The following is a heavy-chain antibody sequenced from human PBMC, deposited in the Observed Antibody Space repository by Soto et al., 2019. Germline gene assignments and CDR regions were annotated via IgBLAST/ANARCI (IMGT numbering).Heavy chain of an antibody. J-gene: IGHJ4*02. CDR3: ARDTYYYDSSRYYNY. CDR2: ISSSSSYI. CDR1: GFTFSSYS. Sequence: EVQLVESGGGLVKPGGSLRLSCAASGFTFSSYSMNWVRQAPGKGLEWVSSISSSSSYIYYADSVKGRFTISRDNAKNDLYLQMNSLRGGDSALYCCARDTYYYDSSRYYNYWGQGTLVTVSS. V-gene: IGHV3-21*01. D-gene: IGHD3-22*01.